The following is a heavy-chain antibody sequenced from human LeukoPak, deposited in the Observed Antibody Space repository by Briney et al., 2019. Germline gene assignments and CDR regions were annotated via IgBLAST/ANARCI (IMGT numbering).Heavy chain of an antibody. CDR1: GGSISSGGYY. CDR3: ARVWAGYNRNFFDC. D-gene: IGHD3/OR15-3a*01. Sequence: SETLSLTCTVSGGSISSGGYYWNWIRQHPGKGLEWIGYIYYTGSTDYNPSLKSRSTISVDTSKNQFSLKLSSVTAADSAVYYCARVWAGYNRNFFDCWGQGALVTASS. J-gene: IGHJ4*02. CDR2: IYYTGST. V-gene: IGHV4-31*03.